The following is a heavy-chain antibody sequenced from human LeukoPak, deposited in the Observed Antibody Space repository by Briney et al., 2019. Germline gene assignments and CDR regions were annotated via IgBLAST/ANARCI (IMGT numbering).Heavy chain of an antibody. Sequence: SETLSLTCTVSGGSISSSSYYWGWIRQPPGKGLEWIGSIYYSGSTYYNPSLKSRVTISVDTSKNQFSLKLSSVTAADTAVYYCASTTLKYSGSQDLVDYWGQGTLVTVSS. CDR1: GGSISSSSYY. CDR2: IYYSGST. CDR3: ASTTLKYSGSQDLVDY. D-gene: IGHD1-26*01. J-gene: IGHJ4*02. V-gene: IGHV4-39*01.